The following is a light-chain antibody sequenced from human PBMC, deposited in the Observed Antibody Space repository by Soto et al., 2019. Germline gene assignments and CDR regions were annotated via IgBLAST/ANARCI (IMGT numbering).Light chain of an antibody. V-gene: IGKV3-11*01. J-gene: IGKJ5*01. CDR3: QQRSNWPIT. Sequence: IVMTQSPATLSVSPGERATLSCRASQSVSSNLAWYQQKPGQAPRLLIYDASNRATGIPARFSGSGSGTDFTLTISSLEPGDFAVYYCQQRSNWPITFGQGTRLEIK. CDR2: DAS. CDR1: QSVSSN.